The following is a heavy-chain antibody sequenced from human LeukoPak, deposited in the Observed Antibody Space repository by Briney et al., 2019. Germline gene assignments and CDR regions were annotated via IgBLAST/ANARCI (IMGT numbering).Heavy chain of an antibody. D-gene: IGHD2-8*01. V-gene: IGHV4-38-2*02. Sequence: KPWETLSLTCTVSDSSITSTYYWAWFRQPPGKGLEWIATVFRLQTVRTFNNPSLGSRVTMSLDPSHNQFSLNLTSVTAADTALYFCARVLHAPYLIDSWGQGTLVTVSS. J-gene: IGHJ4*02. CDR2: VFRLQTVRT. CDR3: ARVLHAPYLIDS. CDR1: DSSITSTYY.